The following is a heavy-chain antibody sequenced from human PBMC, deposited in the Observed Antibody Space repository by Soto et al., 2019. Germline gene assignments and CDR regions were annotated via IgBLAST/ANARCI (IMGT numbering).Heavy chain of an antibody. CDR1: GYTFTSYY. D-gene: IGHD6-13*01. V-gene: IGHV1-46*03. J-gene: IGHJ4*02. CDR3: ARGTARGIAAAGTGPLFDY. Sequence: ASVKVSCTASGYTFTSYYMHWVRQAPGQGLEWMGIINPSGGSTSYAQRFQGRVTMTRDTSTSTVYMELSSLRSEDTAVYYCARGTARGIAAAGTGPLFDYWGQGTLVTVSS. CDR2: INPSGGST.